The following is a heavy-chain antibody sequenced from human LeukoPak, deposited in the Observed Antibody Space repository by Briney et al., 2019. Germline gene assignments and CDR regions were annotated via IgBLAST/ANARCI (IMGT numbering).Heavy chain of an antibody. V-gene: IGHV4-31*03. D-gene: IGHD5/OR15-5a*01. CDR3: ARAIYLEAPDY. CDR1: GGSIRSGGYY. Sequence: SQTLSLTCTVSGGSIRSGGYYWSWIRQHPGKGLEWIGYIYYSGSTYYNPSLKSRVTISVDRSKNQFSLKLSSVTAADTAVYYCARAIYLEAPDYWGQGTLVTVSS. J-gene: IGHJ4*02. CDR2: IYYSGST.